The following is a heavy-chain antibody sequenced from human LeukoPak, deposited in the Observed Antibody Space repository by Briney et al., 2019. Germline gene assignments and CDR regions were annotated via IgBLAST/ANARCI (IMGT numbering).Heavy chain of an antibody. Sequence: GGSLRLSCAASGFTVSDNYMSWVRQAPGKGLEWVSVIHSGGSTYYADSVKGRFTISRDNAKNTLYLQTNSLRAEDTAVYYCARWAFDLQFDYWGQGTLVTVSS. D-gene: IGHD3-16*01. V-gene: IGHV3-53*01. J-gene: IGHJ4*02. CDR1: GFTVSDNY. CDR2: IHSGGST. CDR3: ARWAFDLQFDY.